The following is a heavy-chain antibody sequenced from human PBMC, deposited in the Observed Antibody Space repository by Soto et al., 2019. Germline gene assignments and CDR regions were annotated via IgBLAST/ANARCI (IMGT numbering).Heavy chain of an antibody. CDR2: ISGSGGST. CDR1: GFTFSSYA. V-gene: IGHV3-23*01. J-gene: IGHJ4*02. Sequence: EVQLLESGGGLVQPGGSLRLSCAASGFTFSSYAMSWVRQAPGKGLEWVSAISGSGGSTYYAASVKGRFTISRDNSKNTLYRQMNSLRAEDTAVYYCAKGGYYDSSGYFSDYWGQGTLVTVSS. D-gene: IGHD3-22*01. CDR3: AKGGYYDSSGYFSDY.